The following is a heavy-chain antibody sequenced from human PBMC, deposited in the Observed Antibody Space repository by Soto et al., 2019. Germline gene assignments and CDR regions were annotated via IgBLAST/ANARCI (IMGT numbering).Heavy chain of an antibody. D-gene: IGHD3-16*01. V-gene: IGHV1-2*02. J-gene: IGHJ1*01. CDR3: VRDAPSHQSIWEL. CDR1: EYSFGDYY. CDR2: INLNDGGT. Sequence: ASVKVSCKTSEYSFGDYYLHWVRQAPEQGLEWMGWINLNDGGTNSPRKFQGRLTMTRDKSINTVYMELSRLRSDDTAVYFCVRDAPSHQSIWELWGPRNMVIVSS.